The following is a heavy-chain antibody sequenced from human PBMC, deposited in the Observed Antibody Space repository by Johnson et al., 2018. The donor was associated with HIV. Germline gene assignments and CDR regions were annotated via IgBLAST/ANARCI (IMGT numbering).Heavy chain of an antibody. CDR3: AGGIRVAGGNDAFDI. Sequence: MQLVESGGGLVQPGGSLRLSCAASGFTFSSYWMSWVRQATGKGLEWVANIKQDGSEKYYGDSVKGRFTISRDNSKNTLFLQMNSLRAEDTAVYYCAGGIRVAGGNDAFDIWGQGTMVTVSS. CDR1: GFTFSSYW. CDR2: IKQDGSEK. V-gene: IGHV3-7*04. J-gene: IGHJ3*02. D-gene: IGHD6-19*01.